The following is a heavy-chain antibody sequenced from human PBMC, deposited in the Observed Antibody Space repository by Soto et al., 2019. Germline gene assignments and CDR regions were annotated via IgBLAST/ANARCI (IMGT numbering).Heavy chain of an antibody. Sequence: GGSLRLSCAASGFTFSNYGMHWVRQAPGKGLEWVAIISYDGNYKNYADSVKGRFTISRDNYKNTLYMDMNSLRAEDTAVYYCAGGDGSGYYDFHYCGPGTRVTVYS. CDR1: GFTFSNYG. CDR2: ISYDGNYK. CDR3: AGGDGSGYYDFHY. D-gene: IGHD3-22*01. V-gene: IGHV3-30*03. J-gene: IGHJ4*02.